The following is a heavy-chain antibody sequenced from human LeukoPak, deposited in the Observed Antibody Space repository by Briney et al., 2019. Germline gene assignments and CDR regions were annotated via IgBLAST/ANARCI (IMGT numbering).Heavy chain of an antibody. Sequence: SETLSLTCTVSGGSISSGSYYWSWIRQPAGKGLEWIGRIYTSGSTNYNPSLKSRVTISVDTSKNQFSLKLSSVTAADTAVYYCARMGRDGYHMPNWFDPWGQGTLVTVSS. D-gene: IGHD5-24*01. J-gene: IGHJ5*02. CDR2: IYTSGST. CDR1: GGSISSGSYY. V-gene: IGHV4-61*02. CDR3: ARMGRDGYHMPNWFDP.